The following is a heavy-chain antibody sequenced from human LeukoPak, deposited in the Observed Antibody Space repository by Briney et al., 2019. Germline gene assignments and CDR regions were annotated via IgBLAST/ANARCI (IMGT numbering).Heavy chain of an antibody. V-gene: IGHV1-69-2*01. CDR3: ATRLESMVVTPVGIP. CDR1: GYTFTDYY. CDR2: VDPEDGET. J-gene: IGHJ5*02. D-gene: IGHD4-23*01. Sequence: ASVKVSCKVSGYTFTDYYMHWVQQAPGKGLGWMVLVDPEDGETIYAEKFQGRVTITADTSTDTAYMELSSLRSEDTAVYYCATRLESMVVTPVGIPWGQGTLVTVSS.